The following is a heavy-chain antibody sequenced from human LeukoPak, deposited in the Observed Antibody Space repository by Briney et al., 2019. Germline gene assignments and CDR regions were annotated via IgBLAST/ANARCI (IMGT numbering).Heavy chain of an antibody. V-gene: IGHV1-46*01. CDR2: INPSGGST. CDR1: GYTFTSYY. Sequence: ASVKVSCKASGYTFTSYYMHWVRQAPGQGLEWMGIINPSGGSTRYAQKFQGRVTMTEDTSTDTAYMELSSLRSEDTAVYYCATGGGSSAYYYYYMDVWGKGTTVTVSS. CDR3: ATGGGSSAYYYYYMDV. J-gene: IGHJ6*03. D-gene: IGHD6-13*01.